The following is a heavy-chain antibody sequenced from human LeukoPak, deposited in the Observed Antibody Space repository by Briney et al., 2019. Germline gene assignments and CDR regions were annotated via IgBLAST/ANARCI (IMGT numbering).Heavy chain of an antibody. D-gene: IGHD3-9*01. CDR1: GGTFSSYA. CDR2: IIPIFGTA. J-gene: IGHJ6*03. Sequence: ASVKVSCKASGGTFSSYAISWVRQAPGQGLEWMGGIIPIFGTANYAQKFQGRVTITTDESTSTAYMELSSLRSEDTAVYYCAGDRGTYDILTGYYYYYMDVWGKGTTVTVSS. CDR3: AGDRGTYDILTGYYYYYMDV. V-gene: IGHV1-69*05.